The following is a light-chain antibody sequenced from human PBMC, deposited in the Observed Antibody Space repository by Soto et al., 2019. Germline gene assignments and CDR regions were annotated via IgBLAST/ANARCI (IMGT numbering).Light chain of an antibody. CDR3: SSYAGSNNWV. CDR1: SSDVGVYNY. Sequence: QSALTQPPSASGSPGQSVTISCTGTSSDVGVYNYVSWYQQHPGKAPKLMIYEVSERPSGVPDRFSGSKSGNTASLTVSGIQAEDEADYDCSSYAGSNNWVFGGGTKVTVL. V-gene: IGLV2-8*01. CDR2: EVS. J-gene: IGLJ3*02.